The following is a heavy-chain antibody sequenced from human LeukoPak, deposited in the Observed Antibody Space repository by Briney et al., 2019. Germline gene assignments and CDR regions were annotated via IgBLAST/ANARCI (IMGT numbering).Heavy chain of an antibody. CDR3: ARDFWFGELRYYFDY. D-gene: IGHD3-10*01. CDR1: GFTFSSYA. Sequence: GGSLRLSCAASGFTFSSYAMHWVRQAPGKGLEWVAVISYDGSNKYYADSVKGRFTISRDNSKNTLYLQMNSLRAEDTAVYYCARDFWFGELRYYFDYWGQGTLVTVPS. J-gene: IGHJ4*02. CDR2: ISYDGSNK. V-gene: IGHV3-30-3*01.